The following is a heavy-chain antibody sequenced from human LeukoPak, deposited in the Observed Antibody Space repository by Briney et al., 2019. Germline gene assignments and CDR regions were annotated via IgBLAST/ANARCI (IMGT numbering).Heavy chain of an antibody. Sequence: ASVKVSCKASGYTFTGYYMHWVRQAPGQGLEWMGWINTNTGNPTYAQGFTGRFVFSLDTSVSTAYLQISSLKAEDTAVYYCAGAYYDFWGGYFLGWGQGTLVTVSS. J-gene: IGHJ4*02. CDR3: AGAYYDFWGGYFLG. V-gene: IGHV7-4-1*02. CDR1: GYTFTGYY. CDR2: INTNTGNP. D-gene: IGHD3-3*01.